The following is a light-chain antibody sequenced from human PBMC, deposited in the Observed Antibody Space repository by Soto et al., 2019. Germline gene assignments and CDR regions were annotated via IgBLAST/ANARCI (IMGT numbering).Light chain of an antibody. CDR1: SSDVGSYNY. J-gene: IGLJ2*01. Sequence: QSALTQPASVSGSPGQSITISCTGTSSDVGSYNYVSWYQQHPGKAPKLMIYEVTNRPSGVSNRFSGSKSGNTASLTISGLQAEDEADYYCSSYTSSFTHVLFGGGTKLTVL. CDR3: SSYTSSFTHVL. V-gene: IGLV2-14*01. CDR2: EVT.